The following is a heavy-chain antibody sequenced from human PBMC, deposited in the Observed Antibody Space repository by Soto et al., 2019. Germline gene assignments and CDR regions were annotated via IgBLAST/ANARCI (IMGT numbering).Heavy chain of an antibody. CDR3: VRDSEMATIERYFDY. CDR1: GFTFRDYY. Sequence: LRLSCAASGFTFRDYYMSWIRQAPGKGLEWVSYISSSDSTIYYADSVKGRFTISRDNAKNSLYLQMNSLRAEDTAVYYCVRDSEMATIERYFDYWGQGTLVTVSS. CDR2: ISSSDSTI. J-gene: IGHJ4*02. V-gene: IGHV3-11*01. D-gene: IGHD5-12*01.